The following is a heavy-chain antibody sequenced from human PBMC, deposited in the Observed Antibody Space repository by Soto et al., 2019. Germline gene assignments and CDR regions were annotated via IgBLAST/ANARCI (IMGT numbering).Heavy chain of an antibody. Sequence: GESLKSSCKGSGYIFTSYWINWVRQMPGKGLEWMGRIDPSDAYINYSPSFQGHVTISTDKSISTAYLQWSSLKASDTAMYYCAIAAVGYYGLDVWVQGTTVTVSS. CDR1: GYIFTSYW. D-gene: IGHD6-13*01. CDR3: AIAAVGYYGLDV. CDR2: IDPSDAYI. J-gene: IGHJ6*02. V-gene: IGHV5-10-1*01.